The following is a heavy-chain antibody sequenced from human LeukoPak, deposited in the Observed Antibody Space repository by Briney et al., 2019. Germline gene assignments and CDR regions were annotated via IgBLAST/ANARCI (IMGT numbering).Heavy chain of an antibody. J-gene: IGHJ6*02. CDR3: ARLQGIHDYGGTFYYYGMDV. CDR2: LYYSGST. V-gene: IGHV4-61*05. D-gene: IGHD4-23*01. Sequence: SETLSLTCTVAGVSISSTTYYWGWIRQPPGKGLEWIGNLYYSGSTNYNPSLKSRVTISIHTSVNQFSLMLSSVTAADTAVYYCARLQGIHDYGGTFYYYGMDVWGQGTTVTVS. CDR1: GVSISSTTYY.